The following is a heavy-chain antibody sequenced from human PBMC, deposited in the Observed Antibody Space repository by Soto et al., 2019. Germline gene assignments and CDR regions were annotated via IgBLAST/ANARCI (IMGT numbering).Heavy chain of an antibody. V-gene: IGHV3-53*01. CDR1: GFTVSSNF. CDR3: ARDGAAVAGKYFHH. CDR2: IYSDGST. J-gene: IGHJ1*01. Sequence: EVQLVESGGGLIQPGGSLRLSCAASGFTVSSNFMSWVRQAPGKGLEWVSVIYSDGSTYYADSVKGRFTISRDNSKNTLYLQMNSLRAEDTAVYYCARDGAAVAGKYFHHWGQGTLVTVSS. D-gene: IGHD6-19*01.